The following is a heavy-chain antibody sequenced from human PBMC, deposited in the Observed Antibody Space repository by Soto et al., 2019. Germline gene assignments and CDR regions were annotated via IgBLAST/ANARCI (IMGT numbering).Heavy chain of an antibody. Sequence: LSLTCTVSGDSLSTYYWSWIRQPAGERLEWIGRIHDTGRTNYNPSLKSRVTMSVDTSKNQFSLRVNSVTAADTAVYYCARESVSGTYRFDSWGQGTLVTVSS. V-gene: IGHV4-4*07. CDR1: GDSLSTYY. D-gene: IGHD3-16*02. CDR2: IHDTGRT. J-gene: IGHJ4*02. CDR3: ARESVSGTYRFDS.